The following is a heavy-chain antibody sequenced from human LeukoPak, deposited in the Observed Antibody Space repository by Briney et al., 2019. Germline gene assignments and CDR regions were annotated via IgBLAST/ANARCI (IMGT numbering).Heavy chain of an antibody. CDR1: GGSISGSY. CDR3: ASMTTVGGPWYFDL. J-gene: IGHJ2*01. CDR2: IYYSGST. D-gene: IGHD4-23*01. V-gene: IGHV4-59*01. Sequence: SETLSLTCTVSGGSISGSYWSWIRQPPGKGLEWIGYIYYSGSTNYNPSLKSRVTISVDTSKNQFSLKLTSVTAADTAVYYCASMTTVGGPWYFDLWGRGALVTVSS.